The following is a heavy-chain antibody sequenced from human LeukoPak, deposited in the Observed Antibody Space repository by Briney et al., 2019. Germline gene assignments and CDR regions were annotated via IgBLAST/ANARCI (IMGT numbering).Heavy chain of an antibody. Sequence: SETLSLTCAVYGGSFSGHYWSWIRQPPGKGLEWIGEINHSGSTNYNPSLKSRVTISVDTSKNQFSLKLSSVTAADTAVYYCARDEGSGWSYYWGQGTLVTVSS. CDR3: ARDEGSGWSYY. D-gene: IGHD6-19*01. V-gene: IGHV4-34*01. CDR1: GGSFSGHY. J-gene: IGHJ4*02. CDR2: INHSGST.